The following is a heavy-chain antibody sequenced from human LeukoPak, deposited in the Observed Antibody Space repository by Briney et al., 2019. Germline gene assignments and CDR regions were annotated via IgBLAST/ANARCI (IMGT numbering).Heavy chain of an antibody. CDR3: ARDRVEVTTSMLGGVKRTVTDYYGMDV. J-gene: IGHJ6*02. D-gene: IGHD3-16*01. Sequence: GGPLRLSCGASGFTVSNNHMSWVRQAPGKGLKWVSTTYSDGTTYYADSVKGRFTLSRDNSRNTLYVQMNSLRAEDTAVYFCARDRVEVTTSMLGGVKRTVTDYYGMDVWGQGTTVTVSS. CDR2: TYSDGTT. CDR1: GFTVSNNH. V-gene: IGHV3-53*01.